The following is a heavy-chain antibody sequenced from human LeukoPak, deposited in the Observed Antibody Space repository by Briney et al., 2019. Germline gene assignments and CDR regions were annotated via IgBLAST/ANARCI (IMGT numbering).Heavy chain of an antibody. CDR3: AKGGGFRIYSSGHDY. J-gene: IGHJ4*02. Sequence: GGSLRLSCAASGFTFSSYEMNWVRQAPGKGLEWVSYISSSGSTIYYADSVKGRFTISRDNAKSSLYMQMNSLRAEDTAVYYCAKGGGFRIYSSGHDYWGQGTLVTVSS. D-gene: IGHD6-19*01. V-gene: IGHV3-48*03. CDR2: ISSSGSTI. CDR1: GFTFSSYE.